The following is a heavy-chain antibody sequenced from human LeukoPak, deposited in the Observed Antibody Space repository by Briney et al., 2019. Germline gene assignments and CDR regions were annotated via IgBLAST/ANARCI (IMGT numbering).Heavy chain of an antibody. CDR2: ISGSGGST. D-gene: IGHD5-18*01. Sequence: PGGSLRLSCAASGFKFSDHYIDWVRQAPGKGLEWVSAISGSGGSTYYADSVKGRFTISRDNSKNTLYLQMNSLRAEDTAVYYCAKGRGIQLWLTYFDYWGQGTLVTVSS. CDR3: AKGRGIQLWLTYFDY. CDR1: GFKFSDHY. J-gene: IGHJ4*02. V-gene: IGHV3-23*01.